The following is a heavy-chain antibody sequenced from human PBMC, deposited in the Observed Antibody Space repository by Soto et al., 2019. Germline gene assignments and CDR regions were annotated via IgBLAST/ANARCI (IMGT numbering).Heavy chain of an antibody. Sequence: GGSLRLSCVGSAFTFSSYSLNWVRQAPGKGLEWVSSITSGSSFIDYADSVKGRFTISRDDAKNSLFLQMSSLRADDTAVYYCARSQRSGAMDVWGQGTTVTVSS. V-gene: IGHV3-21*01. CDR3: ARSQRSGAMDV. J-gene: IGHJ6*02. D-gene: IGHD2-15*01. CDR1: AFTFSSYS. CDR2: ITSGSSFI.